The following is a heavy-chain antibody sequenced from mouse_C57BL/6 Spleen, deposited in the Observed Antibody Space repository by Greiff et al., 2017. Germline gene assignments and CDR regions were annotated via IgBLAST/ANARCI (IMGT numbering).Heavy chain of an antibody. CDR3: ARVSYDGYYYFDY. J-gene: IGHJ2*01. Sequence: EVQLQESEGGLVQPGSSMKLSCTASGFTFSDYYMAWVRQVPEKGLEWVANINYDGSSTYYLDSLKSRFIISRDNAKNILYLQMSSLKSEDTATYYCARVSYDGYYYFDYWGQGTTLTVSS. CDR1: GFTFSDYY. D-gene: IGHD2-3*01. CDR2: INYDGSST. V-gene: IGHV5-16*01.